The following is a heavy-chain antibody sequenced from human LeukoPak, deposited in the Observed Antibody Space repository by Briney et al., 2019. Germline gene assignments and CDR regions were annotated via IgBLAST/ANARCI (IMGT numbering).Heavy chain of an antibody. J-gene: IGHJ4*02. Sequence: DPSETLSLTCTVSGGSISSSSYYWGWIRQPPGKGLECIGSIYYSGSTYYNPSLKSRVTISVDTSKNQFSLKLSSVTAADTAVYYCASHSSTTNFDYWGQGTLVTVSS. D-gene: IGHD1-26*01. CDR2: IYYSGST. V-gene: IGHV4-39*01. CDR1: GGSISSSSYY. CDR3: ASHSSTTNFDY.